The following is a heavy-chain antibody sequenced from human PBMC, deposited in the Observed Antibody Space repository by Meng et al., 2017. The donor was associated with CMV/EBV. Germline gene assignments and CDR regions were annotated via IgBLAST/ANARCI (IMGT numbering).Heavy chain of an antibody. CDR1: GFTVSDYY. V-gene: IGHV1-2*02. Sequence: QSGAESKKPGASFKVSCTTSGFTVSDYYIPWVRQAPGQGLEWMGWVNSNNDATNYARKFQGRVSMTRDTSISTAHMELSRLMSDDTAVYYCVRSSGWSLFDYWGQGTLVTVSS. CDR2: VNSNNDAT. D-gene: IGHD6-19*01. CDR3: VRSSGWSLFDY. J-gene: IGHJ4*02.